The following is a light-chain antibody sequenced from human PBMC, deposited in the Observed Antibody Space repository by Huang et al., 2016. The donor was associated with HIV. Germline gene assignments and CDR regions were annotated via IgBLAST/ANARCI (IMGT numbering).Light chain of an antibody. CDR2: KAS. V-gene: IGKV1-5*03. J-gene: IGKJ4*01. CDR1: QSISSW. Sequence: DIQMTQSPSTLSASVGDRVTLPCRASQSISSWVAWYQQKPGKAPKLLIDKASNLESGVPSRLSGSGSGTEFTLTISSLQPDDFATYYCQQYNSYPLTFGGGTKVQIK. CDR3: QQYNSYPLT.